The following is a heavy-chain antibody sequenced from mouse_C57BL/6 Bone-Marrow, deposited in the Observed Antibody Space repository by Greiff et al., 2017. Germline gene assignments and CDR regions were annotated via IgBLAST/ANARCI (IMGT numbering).Heavy chain of an antibody. CDR2: IWSGGST. CDR3: AKGAGAGRWYFDV. V-gene: IGHV2-5*01. Sequence: VKLVESGPGLVQPSQCLTITCTVSGFSLTSYGVHWVRQSPGKGLEWLGAIWSGGSTDYNAAIMYRLSITKDNSKSQVFFKMNSLQADDTAIYYCAKGAGAGRWYFDVWGTGTTVTVSS. J-gene: IGHJ1*03. CDR1: GFSLTSYG.